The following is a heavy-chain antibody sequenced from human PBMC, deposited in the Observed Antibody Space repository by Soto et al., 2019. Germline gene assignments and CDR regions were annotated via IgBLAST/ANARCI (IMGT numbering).Heavy chain of an antibody. CDR3: ARAITIFGVVTVNYYYYYGMDV. Sequence: GSLRLSCAASGFTFSSYAMHWVRQASGKGLEWVAVISYDGSNKYYADSVKGRFTISRDNSKNTLYLQMNSLRAEDTAVYYCARAITIFGVVTVNYYYYYGMDVWGQGTTVTVSS. V-gene: IGHV3-30-3*01. CDR1: GFTFSSYA. D-gene: IGHD3-3*01. J-gene: IGHJ6*02. CDR2: ISYDGSNK.